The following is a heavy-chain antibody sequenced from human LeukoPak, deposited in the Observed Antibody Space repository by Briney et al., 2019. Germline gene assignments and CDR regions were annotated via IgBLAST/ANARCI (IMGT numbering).Heavy chain of an antibody. CDR3: ARDMRLYGDYLDY. CDR2: IYYSGST. J-gene: IGHJ4*02. D-gene: IGHD4-17*01. CDR1: GGSISSSSYY. Sequence: SETLSLTCTVSGGSISSSSYYWGWIRQPPGKGLEWIGSIYYSGSTYYNPSLKSRVTISVDTSKNQFSLKLSSVTAADTAVYYCARDMRLYGDYLDYWGQGTLVTVSS. V-gene: IGHV4-39*07.